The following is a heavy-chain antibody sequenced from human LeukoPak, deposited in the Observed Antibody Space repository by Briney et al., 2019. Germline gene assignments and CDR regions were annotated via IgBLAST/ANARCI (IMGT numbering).Heavy chain of an antibody. Sequence: SETLFLTCTVSGGSISSSSYYWGWIRQPPGKGLEWIGSIYYSGSTYYNPSLKSRVTISVDTSKNQFSLKLSSVTAADTAVYYCARRHDSSGYDYWGQGTLVTVSS. CDR3: ARRHDSSGYDY. J-gene: IGHJ4*02. CDR2: IYYSGST. D-gene: IGHD3-22*01. V-gene: IGHV4-39*01. CDR1: GGSISSSSYY.